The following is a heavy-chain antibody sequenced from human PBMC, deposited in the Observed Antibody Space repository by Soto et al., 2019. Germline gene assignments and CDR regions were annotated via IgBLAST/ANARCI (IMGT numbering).Heavy chain of an antibody. V-gene: IGHV3-9*01. Sequence: EVQLVESGGGLVQPGRSLRLSCAASGFTFDDYAMHWVRQVPGKGLEWVSGINWNSGSIGYGDSVKGRFAISRDNAKNSLHLQMNSLSAEDTAFYYCARDPKTSGGQHWAFNYFDSWGQGTLVTVSS. CDR3: ARDPKTSGGQHWAFNYFDS. J-gene: IGHJ4*02. CDR2: INWNSGSI. CDR1: GFTFDDYA. D-gene: IGHD7-27*01.